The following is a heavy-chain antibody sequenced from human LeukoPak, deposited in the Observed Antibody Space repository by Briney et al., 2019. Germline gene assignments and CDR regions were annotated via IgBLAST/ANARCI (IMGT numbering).Heavy chain of an antibody. D-gene: IGHD3-10*01. CDR2: ISSRSNYI. J-gene: IGHJ4*02. CDR1: GFSFSDHN. CDR3: ARDYLGFGESGFDY. Sequence: GGSLRLSCAVSGFSFSDHNMNRVRQAPGKGLEWVASISSRSNYIYYADSLKGRVTVSRDNARNSLFLQMTSLRAEDTAVYYCARDYLGFGESGFDYWGQGTQVIVSS. V-gene: IGHV3-21*01.